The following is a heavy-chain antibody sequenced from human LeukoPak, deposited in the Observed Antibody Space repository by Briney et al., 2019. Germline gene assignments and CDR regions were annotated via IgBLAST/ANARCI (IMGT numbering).Heavy chain of an antibody. CDR1: GYTFTGYY. CDR3: ARSTVVITTLDY. J-gene: IGHJ4*02. D-gene: IGHD3-22*01. CDR2: INPNSGGT. Sequence: ASVKVSCKASGYTFTGYYMHWVRQAPGQGLEWMGWINPNSGGTNYAQKFQGRVTMTRDTSISTAYMELSRLRSDDTAVYYCARSTVVITTLDYWGQGTLVTVSS. V-gene: IGHV1-2*02.